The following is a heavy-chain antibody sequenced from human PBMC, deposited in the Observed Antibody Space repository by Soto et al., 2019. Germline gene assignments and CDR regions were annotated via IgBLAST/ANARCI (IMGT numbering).Heavy chain of an antibody. CDR1: GFTFSSYN. V-gene: IGHV3-21*01. D-gene: IGHD1-26*01. CDR2: ISISSSYI. Sequence: GGSLRLSCAASGFTFSSYNMNWVRQAPGKGLEWVSSISISSSYIYDADSVKGRFTISRDSAKNSLYLQMNSLRAEDTAVYYCARAGIDYYYMDVWGKGTTVTVSS. CDR3: ARAGIDYYYMDV. J-gene: IGHJ6*03.